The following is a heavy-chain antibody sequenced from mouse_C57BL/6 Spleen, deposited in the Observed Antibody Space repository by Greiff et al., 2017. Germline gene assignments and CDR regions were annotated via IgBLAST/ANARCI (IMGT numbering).Heavy chain of an antibody. V-gene: IGHV5-4*01. CDR2: ISDGGSYT. J-gene: IGHJ3*01. D-gene: IGHD1-1*01. CDR1: GFTFSSCA. CDR3: ARDGYGSSYSWFAY. Sequence: EVMLVESGGGLVKPGGSLKLSCAASGFTFSSCAMSWVRQTPEKRLEWVATISDGGSYTYYPDNVKGRFTISRDNAKNNLYLQMSHLKSEDTAMYYCARDGYGSSYSWFAYWGQGTLVTVSA.